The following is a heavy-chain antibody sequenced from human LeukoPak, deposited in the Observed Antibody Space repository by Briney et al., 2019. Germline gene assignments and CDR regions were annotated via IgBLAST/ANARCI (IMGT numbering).Heavy chain of an antibody. CDR3: ARRGYSYGYGGFGGVNWFDP. Sequence: PSQTLSLTCTVSGGSISSGGYYWSWIRQHPGKGLEWIGYIYYSGSTYYNPSLKSRVTISVDTSKNQFSLELSSVTAADTAVYYCARRGYSYGYGGFGGVNWFDPWGQGTLVTVSS. CDR2: IYYSGST. D-gene: IGHD5-18*01. V-gene: IGHV4-31*03. CDR1: GGSISSGGYY. J-gene: IGHJ5*02.